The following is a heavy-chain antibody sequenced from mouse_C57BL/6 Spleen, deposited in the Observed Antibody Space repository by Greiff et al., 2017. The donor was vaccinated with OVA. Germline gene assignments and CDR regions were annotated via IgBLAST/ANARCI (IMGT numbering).Heavy chain of an antibody. V-gene: IGHV1-7*01. Sequence: QVQLQQSGAELAKPGASVKLSCKASGFTFTSYWMHWVKQRPGQGLEWIGYLNPSSGYTKYNPKFQDTATLTADKSTSTAYMQLSILTYEASADYYCARDDYDYDRGFAYWGQGTLVTVSA. CDR3: ARDDYDYDRGFAY. CDR1: GFTFTSYW. J-gene: IGHJ3*01. D-gene: IGHD2-4*01. CDR2: LNPSSGYT.